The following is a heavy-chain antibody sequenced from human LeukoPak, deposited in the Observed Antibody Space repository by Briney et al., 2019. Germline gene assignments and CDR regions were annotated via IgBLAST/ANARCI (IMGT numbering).Heavy chain of an antibody. Sequence: PGGSLRLSCAASGFTVRSNYMSWVRQAPGKGLEWVSVIYSGGSTYYADSVKGRFTISRDNSKNTLYLQMNSLRAEDTAVYYCARAPPPQSLLWFGELAFDYWGQGTLVTVSS. J-gene: IGHJ4*02. CDR2: IYSGGST. CDR3: ARAPPPQSLLWFGELAFDY. V-gene: IGHV3-53*01. CDR1: GFTVRSNY. D-gene: IGHD3-10*01.